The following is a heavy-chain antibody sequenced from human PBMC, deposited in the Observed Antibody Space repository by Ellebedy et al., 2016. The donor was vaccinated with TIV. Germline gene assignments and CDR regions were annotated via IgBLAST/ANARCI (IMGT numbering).Heavy chain of an antibody. CDR1: GFSLTTSGVG. Sequence: SGPTLVKPTQTLTLTCTFSGFSLTTSGVGVGWIRQPPGKALEWLALIYWDDEKSYSPSLKSRLTITKDTSKNQVVLTMTKMDPVDTGTYYCAHRGLSSAWYVPYFDYWGQGALVTVSS. V-gene: IGHV2-5*02. D-gene: IGHD6-19*01. CDR2: IYWDDEK. J-gene: IGHJ4*02. CDR3: AHRGLSSAWYVPYFDY.